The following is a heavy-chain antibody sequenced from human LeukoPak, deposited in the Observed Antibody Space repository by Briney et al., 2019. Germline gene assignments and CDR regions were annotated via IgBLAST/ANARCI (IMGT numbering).Heavy chain of an antibody. D-gene: IGHD2-15*01. J-gene: IGHJ3*02. Sequence: PGGSLRLSCAASGFTFSGYWMSWVRQAPGKGLEWVANIQQDGSDKYYVDSAKGRFTISRDNAKNSLYLQMNSLRAEDTALYYCAKGSLAGGSCCLDAFDIWGQGTMVTVSS. CDR3: AKGSLAGGSCCLDAFDI. CDR1: GFTFSGYW. V-gene: IGHV3-7*03. CDR2: IQQDGSDK.